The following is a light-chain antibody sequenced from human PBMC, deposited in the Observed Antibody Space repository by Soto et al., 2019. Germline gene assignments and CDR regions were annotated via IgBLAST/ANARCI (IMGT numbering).Light chain of an antibody. CDR2: GNS. Sequence: QSVLTQPPSVSGAPGQRVTIYCTGSSSNIGAGYGVHWYQQLPGTAPKLLIYGNSNRPSGVPDRFSGSKSGTSASLAITGLHADDEDDYYCQSYYSSLSGWVFGGGTKLTVL. CDR3: QSYYSSLSGWV. CDR1: SSNIGAGYG. J-gene: IGLJ3*02. V-gene: IGLV1-40*01.